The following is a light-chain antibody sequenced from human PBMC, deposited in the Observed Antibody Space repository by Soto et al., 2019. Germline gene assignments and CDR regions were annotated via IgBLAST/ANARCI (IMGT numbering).Light chain of an antibody. Sequence: QSVLTQSPSVSGAPGQRATISCTGGSSNIGAGFDVHWYQQFPGTAPKLLIYGNNNRPSGVPDRFSGSKSGTSGSLAITGLQAEDEADYYCQSYDSSLRAWVFGGGTKVTVL. CDR2: GNN. V-gene: IGLV1-40*01. CDR1: SSNIGAGFD. CDR3: QSYDSSLRAWV. J-gene: IGLJ3*02.